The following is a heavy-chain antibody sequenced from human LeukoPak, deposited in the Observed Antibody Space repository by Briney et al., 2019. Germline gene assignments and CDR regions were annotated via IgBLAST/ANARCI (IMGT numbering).Heavy chain of an antibody. D-gene: IGHD6-19*01. Sequence: GESLILSCAASGFPFSSYAMSWVRQAPGKGLEWVSAISCSGSSTYYADAVKGRFTISRDNSKNTLYLQMNSLRADDKAVYYCAKVGKQCLVRSPDNWFDPWGQGTLVTVSS. J-gene: IGHJ5*02. V-gene: IGHV3-23*01. CDR2: ISCSGSST. CDR3: AKVGKQCLVRSPDNWFDP. CDR1: GFPFSSYA.